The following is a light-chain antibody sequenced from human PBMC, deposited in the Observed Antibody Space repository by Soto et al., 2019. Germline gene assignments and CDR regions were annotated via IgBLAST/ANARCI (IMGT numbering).Light chain of an antibody. CDR1: QSVSSY. CDR2: DAS. CDR3: QQRSNWPIT. J-gene: IGKJ5*01. Sequence: EIVMAQSPATLSVSPWERATLSCRASQSVSSYLAWYQQKPGQAPRLLIHDASNRATAIPARFSGSGSGTDFTLTISSLDPEDFAVYYCQQRSNWPITFGQGTRLEIK. V-gene: IGKV3-11*01.